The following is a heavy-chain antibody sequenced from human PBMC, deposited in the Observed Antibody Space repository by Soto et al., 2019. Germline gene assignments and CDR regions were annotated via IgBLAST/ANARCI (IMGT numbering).Heavy chain of an antibody. J-gene: IGHJ2*01. CDR3: ARGGGDSSGWYGYFDL. V-gene: IGHV3-7*01. Sequence: EAQLVESGGGLVQPGGSLRLSCAASGFTFSSYWMSWVRQAPGKGPEWVANIKQDGSEKYYVDSVKGRFTISRDNAKNSLYLQMNSLRAEDTAVYYCARGGGDSSGWYGYFDLWGRGTLVTVSS. CDR1: GFTFSSYW. CDR2: IKQDGSEK. D-gene: IGHD6-19*01.